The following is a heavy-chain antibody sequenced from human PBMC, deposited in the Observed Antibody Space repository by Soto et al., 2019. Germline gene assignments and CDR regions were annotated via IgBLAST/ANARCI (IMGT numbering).Heavy chain of an antibody. CDR1: GGSISSGGYS. V-gene: IGHV4-31*11. CDR2: IYHSGST. D-gene: IGHD3-22*01. Sequence: SETLSLTCAVSGGSISSGGYSWSWIRQPPGKGLEWIGYIYHSGSTYYNPSLKSRVTISVDTSKNQFSLKLSSVTAADTAVYYCARVWSSGLDAFDIWGQGTMVTVSS. J-gene: IGHJ3*02. CDR3: ARVWSSGLDAFDI.